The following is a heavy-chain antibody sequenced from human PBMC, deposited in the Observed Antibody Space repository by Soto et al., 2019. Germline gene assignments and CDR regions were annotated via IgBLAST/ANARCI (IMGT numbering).Heavy chain of an antibody. CDR3: AKARVKGDYHYYGMDV. V-gene: IGHV3-30*18. CDR2: ISYDGSNK. CDR1: GFTFSSYG. D-gene: IGHD2-21*01. Sequence: QVQLVESGGGVVQPGRSLRLSCAASGFTFSSYGMHWVRQAPGKGLEWVAVISYDGSNKYYADSVKGRFTISRDNSKNTMYLHMNSLRAEDTAVYYCAKARVKGDYHYYGMDVWGQGTPVTVSS. J-gene: IGHJ6*02.